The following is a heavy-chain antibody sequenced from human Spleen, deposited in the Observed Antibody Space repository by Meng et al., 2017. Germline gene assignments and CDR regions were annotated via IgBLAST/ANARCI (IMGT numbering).Heavy chain of an antibody. Sequence: GESLKISCAASGFTLSTYEMNWVRQAPGKGLEWVSYMRSSAGTIYYADSVKGRFTISRDNAKNSLYLQMNSLRAEDTAVYYCARESMGATNAGDAFDIWGQGTMVTVSS. CDR2: MRSSAGTI. D-gene: IGHD1-26*01. V-gene: IGHV3-48*03. CDR3: ARESMGATNAGDAFDI. CDR1: GFTLSTYE. J-gene: IGHJ3*02.